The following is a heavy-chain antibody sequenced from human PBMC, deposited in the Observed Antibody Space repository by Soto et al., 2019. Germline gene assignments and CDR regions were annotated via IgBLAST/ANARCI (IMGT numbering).Heavy chain of an antibody. CDR1: GSSFSRYW. V-gene: IGHV5-51*01. CDR3: AISSIAAAGFDY. CDR2: FYPGDSDT. J-gene: IGHJ4*02. D-gene: IGHD6-13*01. Sequence: GASLKISCNGSGSSFSRYWIGWVRQMPGKGLDWMGIFYPGDSDTRYSPSFQGQVTISADKSISTAYLQWNTLKASDTAIYYCAISSIAAAGFDYWGQGTPVTVSS.